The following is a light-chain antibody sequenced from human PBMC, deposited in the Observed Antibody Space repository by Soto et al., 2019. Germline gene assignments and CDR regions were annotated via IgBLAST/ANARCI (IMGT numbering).Light chain of an antibody. Sequence: QSALTQPRSVSGSPGQSVTISCTGTSSDVGGYNYVSWYQQHPGKAPKLMIYDVSKRPSGVPDRFSGSKSGNTASLTISGLQAEDEADYYCCSYAGRQRVFGGGTKVTVL. CDR3: CSYAGRQRV. J-gene: IGLJ3*02. V-gene: IGLV2-11*01. CDR1: SSDVGGYNY. CDR2: DVS.